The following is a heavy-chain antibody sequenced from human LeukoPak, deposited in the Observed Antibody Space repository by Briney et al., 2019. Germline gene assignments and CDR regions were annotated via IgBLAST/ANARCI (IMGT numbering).Heavy chain of an antibody. CDR3: AKEGTASKPSDLDY. V-gene: IGHV3-30*02. CDR2: IRYDGTIK. Sequence: GGSLRLACAASGYTFTDYGMHWVRQAPGKGLEWLTFIRYDGTIKYYADYVKGRFTISRDNSQNTLYLQMNSLRPEDTAVYYCAKEGTASKPSDLDYWGQGTLVTVSS. D-gene: IGHD1/OR15-1a*01. CDR1: GYTFTDYG. J-gene: IGHJ4*02.